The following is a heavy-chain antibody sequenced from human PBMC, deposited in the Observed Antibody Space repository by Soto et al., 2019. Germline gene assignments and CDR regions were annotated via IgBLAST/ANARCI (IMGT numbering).Heavy chain of an antibody. CDR2: ISWNSGSI. CDR3: AKDQEARVGGGGMDV. D-gene: IGHD1-26*01. V-gene: IGHV3-9*01. Sequence: GGSLRLSCAASGFTFDDYAMHWVRQAPGKGLEWVSGISWNSGSIGYADSVKGRFTISRDNAKNSLYLQMNSLRAEDTALYYCAKDQEARVGGGGMDVWGKGTTVTVSS. J-gene: IGHJ6*04. CDR1: GFTFDDYA.